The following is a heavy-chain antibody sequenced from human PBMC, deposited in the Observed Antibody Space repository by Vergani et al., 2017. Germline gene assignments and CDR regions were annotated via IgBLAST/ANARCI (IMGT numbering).Heavy chain of an antibody. Sequence: VQLVESGGGLVQPGGSLRLSCAASGFTFSSYSMNWVRQAPGKGLEWVSYISSSSSTIYYADSVKGRFTISRDNAKNSLYLQMNSLRAEDTAVYYCARENSYYDILTGYSRFDYWGQGTLVTVSS. V-gene: IGHV3-48*01. D-gene: IGHD3-9*01. CDR2: ISSSSSTI. J-gene: IGHJ4*02. CDR1: GFTFSSYS. CDR3: ARENSYYDILTGYSRFDY.